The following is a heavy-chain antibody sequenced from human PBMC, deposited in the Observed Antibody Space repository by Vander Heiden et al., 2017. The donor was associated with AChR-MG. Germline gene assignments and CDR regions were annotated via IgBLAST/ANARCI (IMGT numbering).Heavy chain of an antibody. J-gene: IGHJ4*02. Sequence: EVQLLESGGGLVQPGGSRRLSGAPSEFTFSTYAMSWGRQAPGKGLEWVSSIRNTDNATNYADSVKCRFTISRDNSKNTLYLQMNSLRAEDTAVYFCAKTGQFDYWGQGTLVTVSS. V-gene: IGHV3-23*01. CDR2: IRNTDNAT. CDR3: AKTGQFDY. CDR1: EFTFSTYA.